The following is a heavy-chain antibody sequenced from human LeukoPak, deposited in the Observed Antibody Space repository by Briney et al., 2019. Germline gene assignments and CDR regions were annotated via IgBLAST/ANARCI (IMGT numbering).Heavy chain of an antibody. Sequence: SVKVSCKASGGTFSSYAISWVRQAPGQGLEWMGRIIPIFGIANYAQKFQGRVTITADKSTSTAYMELSSLRSEDTAVYYCAASFPMVRGVFPPPPDYWGQGTLVTVSS. D-gene: IGHD3-10*01. CDR3: AASFPMVRGVFPPPPDY. V-gene: IGHV1-69*04. CDR1: GGTFSSYA. J-gene: IGHJ4*02. CDR2: IIPIFGIA.